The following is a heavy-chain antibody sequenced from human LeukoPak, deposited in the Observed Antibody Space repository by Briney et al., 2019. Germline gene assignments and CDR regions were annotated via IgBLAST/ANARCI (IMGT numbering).Heavy chain of an antibody. D-gene: IGHD4-17*01. CDR1: GFTVSSNY. Sequence: PGGSLRLSCAASGFTVSSNYMSWVRQAPGKGLEWVSVIYSGGSTYYADSVKGRFTISRDNSKNTLYLQMNSLRAEDTAVYYCARVSYGDFHFDYWGQGTLVTVSS. J-gene: IGHJ4*02. CDR2: IYSGGST. CDR3: ARVSYGDFHFDY. V-gene: IGHV3-53*01.